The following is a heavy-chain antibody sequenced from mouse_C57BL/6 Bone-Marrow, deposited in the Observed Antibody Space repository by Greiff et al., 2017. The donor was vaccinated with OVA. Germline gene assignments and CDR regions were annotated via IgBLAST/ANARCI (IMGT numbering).Heavy chain of an antibody. Sequence: QVQLQQSGPELVKPGASVKISCKASGYAFSSSWMNWVKQRPGKGLEWIGRIYPGDGDTNYNGKFKGKATLTADKSSSTAYMQLSSLTSEDSAVYFCARGPPDYYGSSPWYFDVWGTGTTVTVSS. D-gene: IGHD1-1*01. CDR1: GYAFSSSW. CDR3: ARGPPDYYGSSPWYFDV. CDR2: IYPGDGDT. V-gene: IGHV1-82*01. J-gene: IGHJ1*03.